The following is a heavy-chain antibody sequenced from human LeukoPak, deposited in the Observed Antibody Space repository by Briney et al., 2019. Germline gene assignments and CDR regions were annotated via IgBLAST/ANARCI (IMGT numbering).Heavy chain of an antibody. CDR3: ARFHTSSWFFDS. Sequence: GSLRLSCAASGFTFSSYSMNWIRQPPGKGLEWIGSIYYSGSTYYNPSLKSRVTMSVDESKNEFSLKLTSVTAADTAVYYCARFHTSSWFFDSWGQGILVTVSS. CDR1: GFTFSSYS. V-gene: IGHV4-39*07. D-gene: IGHD6-13*01. CDR2: IYYSGST. J-gene: IGHJ4*02.